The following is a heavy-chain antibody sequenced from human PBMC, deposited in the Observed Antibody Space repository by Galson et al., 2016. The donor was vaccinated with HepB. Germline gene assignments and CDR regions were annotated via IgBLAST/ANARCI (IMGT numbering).Heavy chain of an antibody. CDR1: RYTLTELS. D-gene: IGHD3-3*01. Sequence: SVKVSCKVSRYTLTELSIHWVRQAPGKGLEWMGGFDPEDGKTIYAQKFQGRLTMTEDTPTDTAYMELSSLRSEDTALYYCAAGGGTYYDFWSAYGIWGQGTMVTVSS. CDR2: FDPEDGKT. J-gene: IGHJ3*01. CDR3: AAGGGTYYDFWSAYGI. V-gene: IGHV1-24*01.